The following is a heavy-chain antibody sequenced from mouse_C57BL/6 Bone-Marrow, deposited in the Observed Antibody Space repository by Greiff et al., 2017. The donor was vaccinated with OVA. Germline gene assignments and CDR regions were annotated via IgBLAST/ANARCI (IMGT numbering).Heavy chain of an antibody. Sequence: EVQLQQSGPELVKPGASVKISCKASGYTFTDYYMNWVKQSHGKSLEWIGDINPNNGGTSYNQKFKGKATLTVDKSSSTAYMELRSLTSEDSAVYYCAREPHYYGSSYGYFDVWGTGTTVTVSS. CDR1: GYTFTDYY. D-gene: IGHD1-1*01. V-gene: IGHV1-26*01. CDR2: INPNNGGT. J-gene: IGHJ1*03. CDR3: AREPHYYGSSYGYFDV.